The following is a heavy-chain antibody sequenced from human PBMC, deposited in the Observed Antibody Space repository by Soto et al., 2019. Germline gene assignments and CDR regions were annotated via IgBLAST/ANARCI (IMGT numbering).Heavy chain of an antibody. CDR1: AFSSTNAW. CDR3: TTGSGPWAGSGMNV. V-gene: IGHV3-15*01. D-gene: IGHD3-10*01. CDR2: IKSKNDGGTT. Sequence: EVQLVESGGGLVKPGGSLRLSCAASAFSSTNAWRTWVRQAPGKGLEWIGRIKSKNDGGTTDYAAPVKGRFAISRDDSKNTLYLQMNSLKADDTAVYYCTTGSGPWAGSGMNVWGQGTTVIVPS. J-gene: IGHJ6*02.